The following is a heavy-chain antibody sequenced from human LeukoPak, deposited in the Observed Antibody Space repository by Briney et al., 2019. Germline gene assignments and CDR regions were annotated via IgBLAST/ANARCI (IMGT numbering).Heavy chain of an antibody. CDR3: AKGNTVAVGYYYYGMDV. J-gene: IGHJ6*02. CDR1: GFTFRSYA. CDR2: ISGTGGST. D-gene: IGHD5-12*01. V-gene: IGHV3-23*01. Sequence: AGGSLRLSCAASGFTFRSYAMSWVRQAPGKGLEWVSGISGTGGSTYYADSVKGRFTISRDNSKNTLYLQMNSLRAEDTAVYYCAKGNTVAVGYYYYGMDVWGQGTTVTVSS.